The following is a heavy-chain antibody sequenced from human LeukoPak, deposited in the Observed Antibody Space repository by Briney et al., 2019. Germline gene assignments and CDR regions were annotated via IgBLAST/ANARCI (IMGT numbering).Heavy chain of an antibody. J-gene: IGHJ4*02. CDR1: GFTFSSYS. CDR3: ARDIYCTNTVCYFDS. Sequence: NPGGSLRLSCAASGFTFSSYSMNWVRQAPGKGLEWVSSISSSSSCIYYADSVKGRFTISRDNAENSLYLQMNSLRAEDTAVYYCARDIYCTNTVCYFDSWGQGTLVTVSS. D-gene: IGHD2-8*01. CDR2: ISSSSSCI. V-gene: IGHV3-21*01.